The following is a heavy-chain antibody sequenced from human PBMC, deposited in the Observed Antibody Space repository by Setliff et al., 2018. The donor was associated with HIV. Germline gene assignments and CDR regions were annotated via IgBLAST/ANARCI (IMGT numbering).Heavy chain of an antibody. D-gene: IGHD6-13*01. CDR1: GYSFSKYG. J-gene: IGHJ6*03. Sequence: SVKVSCKASGYSFSKYGISWVRQAPGQGLEWMGGIIPIFGTTNYAQRFQGRVTITADASTSTAYMELSSLRSEDTAVYYCATNREQLTMTYYYYYMDVWGKGTTVTVSS. CDR2: IIPIFGTT. V-gene: IGHV1-69*13. CDR3: ATNREQLTMTYYYYYMDV.